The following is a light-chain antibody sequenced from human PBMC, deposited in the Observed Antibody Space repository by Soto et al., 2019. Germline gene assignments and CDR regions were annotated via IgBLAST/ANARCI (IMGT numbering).Light chain of an antibody. V-gene: IGKV1-5*03. J-gene: IGKJ2*01. CDR3: QQYATYSPYT. Sequence: DIQMTQSPSTLSASVGDRVTITCRASQSISSWLAWYQQKSGKAPKLLIHRASNLESGVPSRFSGSGSGTEFTLTISSLQPDDFATYYCQQYATYSPYTFGQGTNLEIK. CDR2: RAS. CDR1: QSISSW.